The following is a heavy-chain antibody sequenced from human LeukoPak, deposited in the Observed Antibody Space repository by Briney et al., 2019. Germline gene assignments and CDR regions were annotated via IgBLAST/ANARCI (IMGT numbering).Heavy chain of an antibody. V-gene: IGHV4-31*03. D-gene: IGHD3-10*01. CDR2: IYYSGST. CDR3: AVNEYGSGSFLRDY. J-gene: IGHJ4*02. Sequence: SQTLSLTCTVSGGSISSGGYYWSWIRQHPGKGLEWIGYIYYSGSTYYNPSLKSRVTISVDTSKNQFSLKVNSVTAADTAVYYCAVNEYGSGSFLRDYWGQGTLVTVSS. CDR1: GGSISSGGYY.